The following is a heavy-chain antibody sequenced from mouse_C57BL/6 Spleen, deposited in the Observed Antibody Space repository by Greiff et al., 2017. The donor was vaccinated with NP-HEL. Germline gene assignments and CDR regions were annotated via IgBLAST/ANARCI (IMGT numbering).Heavy chain of an antibody. J-gene: IGHJ4*01. CDR3: ARDGRGDYAMDY. Sequence: EVNLVESGGGLVKPGGSLKLSCAASGFTFSSYAMSWVRQTPEKRLEWVATISDGGSYTYYPDNVKGRFTISRDNAKNNLYLQMSHLKSEDTAMYYCARDGRGDYAMDYWGQGTSVTVSS. V-gene: IGHV5-4*01. CDR2: ISDGGSYT. CDR1: GFTFSSYA.